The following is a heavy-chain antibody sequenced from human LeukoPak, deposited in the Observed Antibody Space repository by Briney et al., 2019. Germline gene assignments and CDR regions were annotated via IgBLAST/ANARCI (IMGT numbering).Heavy chain of an antibody. CDR3: TRTSDILTGYTPREAYYYYCHMDV. Sequence: GGSLRLSCAASGFTFSGSAMHWVRQASGKGLEWVGRIRSKANSYATVYAASVKGRFTVSRDDSKNTAYLQMNSLKTEDTAVYYCTRTSDILTGYTPREAYYYYCHMDVWGKGTTVTISS. D-gene: IGHD3-9*01. J-gene: IGHJ6*03. CDR1: GFTFSGSA. CDR2: IRSKANSYAT. V-gene: IGHV3-73*01.